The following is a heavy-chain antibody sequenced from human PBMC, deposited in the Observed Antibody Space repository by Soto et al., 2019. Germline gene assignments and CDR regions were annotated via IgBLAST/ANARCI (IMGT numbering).Heavy chain of an antibody. V-gene: IGHV1-69*12. D-gene: IGHD3-9*01. CDR3: ARDSYYDILTGTMVRSGGFDL. CDR2: IIPIFGTA. Sequence: QVQLVQSGAEVKKPGSSVKVSCKASGGTFSSYAISWVRQAPGQGLEWMGGIIPIFGTANYAQKFQGRVTITADESTRTAYMKLSSLRSEDTAVYYCARDSYYDILTGTMVRSGGFDLWGRGTLVTVSS. J-gene: IGHJ2*01. CDR1: GGTFSSYA.